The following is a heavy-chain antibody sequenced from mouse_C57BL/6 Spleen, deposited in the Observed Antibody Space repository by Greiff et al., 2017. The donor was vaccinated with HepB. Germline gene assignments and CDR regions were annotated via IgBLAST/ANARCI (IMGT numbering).Heavy chain of an antibody. V-gene: IGHV1-80*01. CDR3: ARRDYGSGADY. CDR1: GYAFSSYW. CDR2: IYPGDGDT. Sequence: QVQLQQSGAELVKPGASVKISCKASGYAFSSYWMNWVKQRPGKGLEWIGQIYPGDGDTNYNGKFKGKATLTADKSSSTAYMQLSSLTSEDSAVYFCARRDYGSGADYWGQGTTLTVSS. D-gene: IGHD1-1*01. J-gene: IGHJ2*01.